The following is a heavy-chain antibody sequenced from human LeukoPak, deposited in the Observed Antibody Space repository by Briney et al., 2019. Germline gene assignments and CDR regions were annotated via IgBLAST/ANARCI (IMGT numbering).Heavy chain of an antibody. D-gene: IGHD3-10*01. Sequence: GGSLRLSCAASGFTFSSYWMSWVRQAPGKGLEWVANIKQDGSEKYYVDSVKGRFTISRDNAKNSLYLQMNSLRAEDTAVYYCARDRGPIWFGESFDYWGQGTLVTVSS. CDR1: GFTFSSYW. V-gene: IGHV3-7*01. J-gene: IGHJ4*02. CDR2: IKQDGSEK. CDR3: ARDRGPIWFGESFDY.